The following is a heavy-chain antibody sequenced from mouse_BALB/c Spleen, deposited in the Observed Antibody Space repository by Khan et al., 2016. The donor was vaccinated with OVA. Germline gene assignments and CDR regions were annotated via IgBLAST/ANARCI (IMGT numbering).Heavy chain of an antibody. J-gene: IGHJ2*01. V-gene: IGHV3-2*02. D-gene: IGHD1-1*01. CDR3: ARGNYYGYYFDY. CDR1: GYSITSGYA. Sequence: EVELVESGPGLVKPSQSLSLTCTVTGYSITSGYAWNWFRQFPGNKLEWMGYISYSGVTSYTPSLKSRISITRDTSKNQFFLQLTSVTTEDTATYYCARGNYYGYYFDYGGQGTTLTVSS. CDR2: ISYSGVT.